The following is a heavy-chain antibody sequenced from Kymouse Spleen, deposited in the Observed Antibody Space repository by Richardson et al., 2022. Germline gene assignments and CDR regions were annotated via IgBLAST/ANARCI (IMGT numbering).Heavy chain of an antibody. V-gene: IGHV4-39*01. D-gene: IGHD3-9*01. J-gene: IGHJ3*02. CDR2: IYYSGST. Sequence: QLQLQESGPGLVKPSETLSLTCTVSGGSISSSSYYWGWIRQPPGKGLEWIGSIYYSGSTYYNPSLKSRVTISVDTSKNQFSLKLSSVTAADTAVYYCARRGDILTAFDIWGQGTMVTVSS. CDR3: ARRGDILTAFDI. CDR1: GGSISSSSYY.